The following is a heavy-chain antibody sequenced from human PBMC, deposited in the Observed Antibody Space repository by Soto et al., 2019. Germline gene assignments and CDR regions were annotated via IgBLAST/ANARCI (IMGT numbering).Heavy chain of an antibody. CDR3: ARAVGYCSSTSCSTFDY. CDR2: IYYSGST. Sequence: PSETLSLTCTVSGGSISSGGYYWSWIRQHPGKGLEWIGYIYYSGSTYYNPSLKSRVTISVDTSKNQFSLKLSSVTAADTAVYYCARAVGYCSSTSCSTFDYWGQGTLVTVSS. V-gene: IGHV4-31*03. CDR1: GGSISSGGYY. D-gene: IGHD2-2*01. J-gene: IGHJ4*02.